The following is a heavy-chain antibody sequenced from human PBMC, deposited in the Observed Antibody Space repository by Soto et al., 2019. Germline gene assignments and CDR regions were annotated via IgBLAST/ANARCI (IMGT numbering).Heavy chain of an antibody. CDR2: ISAYSGNT. V-gene: IGHV1-18*01. D-gene: IGHD3-10*01. J-gene: IGHJ6*02. Sequence: ASVKVSCKASGYTFTSYGISWVRQAPGQGLEWMGWISAYSGNTNYAQKLQGRVTMTTDTSTSTAYMELRSLRSDDTAVYYCARLYNYYGSGSSLYYYYGMDVWGQGTTVTVS. CDR3: ARLYNYYGSGSSLYYYYGMDV. CDR1: GYTFTSYG.